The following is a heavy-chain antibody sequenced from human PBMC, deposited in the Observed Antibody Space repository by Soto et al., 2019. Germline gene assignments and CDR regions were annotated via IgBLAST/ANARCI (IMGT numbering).Heavy chain of an antibody. Sequence: GGSLRLSCAASGFTFSKHGMSWVRQAPGKGLEWVSVISGSGLTTYYADSVKGRFTISRDNSKNTLYLQMNSLRAEDTAVYYCAKKGVGGNYNPLDYWGQGTLVTVSS. CDR2: ISGSGLTT. CDR1: GFTFSKHG. V-gene: IGHV3-23*01. CDR3: AKKGVGGNYNPLDY. D-gene: IGHD1-7*01. J-gene: IGHJ4*02.